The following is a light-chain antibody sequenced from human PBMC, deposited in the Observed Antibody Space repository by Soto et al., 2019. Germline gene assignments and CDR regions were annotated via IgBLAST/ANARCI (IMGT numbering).Light chain of an antibody. CDR1: QSVSSTY. CDR2: GAS. Sequence: EIVLTQSPGTLSLFLGERATLSCRASQSVSSTYFAWYRQKPGQSPSLLIYGASNRATGVPDRFSGSGSGTDFNLTISRLDPEDFAVYYCQQYGSSPPGFTFGPGTTVEMK. J-gene: IGKJ3*01. CDR3: QQYGSSPPGFT. V-gene: IGKV3-20*01.